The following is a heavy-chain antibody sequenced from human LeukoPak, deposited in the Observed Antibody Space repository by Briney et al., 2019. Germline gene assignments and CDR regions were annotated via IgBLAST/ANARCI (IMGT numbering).Heavy chain of an antibody. D-gene: IGHD6-13*01. V-gene: IGHV4-59*08. J-gene: IGHJ2*01. Sequence: SETLSLTCTVSGGSISSYYWSWIRQPPGKGLEWIGYIYYSGSTNYNPSLKSRVTISVDTSKDQFSLKLSSVTAADTAVYYCARRPSIAAAGRLFRYFDLWGRGTLVTVSS. CDR3: ARRPSIAAAGRLFRYFDL. CDR2: IYYSGST. CDR1: GGSISSYY.